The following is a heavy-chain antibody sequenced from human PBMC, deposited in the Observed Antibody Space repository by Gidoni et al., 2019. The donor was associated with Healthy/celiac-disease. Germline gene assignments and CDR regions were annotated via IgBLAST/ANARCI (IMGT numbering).Heavy chain of an antibody. CDR2: INSSSSYI. D-gene: IGHD3-3*01. CDR1: GFTFSSYS. CDR3: ARYDLEWFSPVVPPGYMDV. V-gene: IGHV3-21*01. J-gene: IGHJ6*03. Sequence: EVQLVESGGGLVKPGGSLRLSCAASGFTFSSYSMNWVRQAPGKGLGWVSSINSSSSYIYYADSVKGRFTISRDNTKNSLYLQMNSLRAEDTAVYYCARYDLEWFSPVVPPGYMDVWGKGTTVTVSS.